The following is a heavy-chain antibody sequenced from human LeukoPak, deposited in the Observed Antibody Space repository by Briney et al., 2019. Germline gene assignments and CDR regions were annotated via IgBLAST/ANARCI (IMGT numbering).Heavy chain of an antibody. Sequence: PGGSLRLSCAASGFTFSDYYMSWIRQAPGKGLEWVSAISGSGGSTYYADSVKGRFTISRDNSKNTLYLQMNSLRAEDTAVYYCATRAYSSSPWAFDIWGQGTMVTVSS. CDR1: GFTFSDYY. D-gene: IGHD6-6*01. J-gene: IGHJ3*02. V-gene: IGHV3-23*01. CDR3: ATRAYSSSPWAFDI. CDR2: ISGSGGST.